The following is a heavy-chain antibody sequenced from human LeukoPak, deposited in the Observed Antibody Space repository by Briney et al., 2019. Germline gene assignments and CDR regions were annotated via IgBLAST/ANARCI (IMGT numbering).Heavy chain of an antibody. CDR2: INPSGGST. Sequence: ASVKVSCKASGYTFTSYYMHWVRQAPGQGLEWMGIINPSGGSTSYAQKFQGRVTMTRDMSTSTVYMELSSLRSEDTAVYYCARVEVTGYFQHWGQGTLVTVSS. CDR3: ARVEVTGYFQH. D-gene: IGHD2-21*02. J-gene: IGHJ1*01. V-gene: IGHV1-46*01. CDR1: GYTFTSYY.